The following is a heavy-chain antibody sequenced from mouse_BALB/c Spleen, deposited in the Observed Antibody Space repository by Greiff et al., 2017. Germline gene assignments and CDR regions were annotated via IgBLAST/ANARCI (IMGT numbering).Heavy chain of an antibody. CDR1: GYSFTGYN. CDR3: ARRYGNYDAMDY. V-gene: IGHV1-39*01. CDR2: IDPYYGGT. D-gene: IGHD2-10*02. J-gene: IGHJ4*01. Sequence: EVQGVESGPELEKPGASVKISCKASGYSFTGYNMNWVKQSNGKSLEWIGNIDPYYGGTSYNQKFKGKATLTVDKSSSTAYMQLKSLTSEDSAVYYCARRYGNYDAMDYWGQGTSVTVSS.